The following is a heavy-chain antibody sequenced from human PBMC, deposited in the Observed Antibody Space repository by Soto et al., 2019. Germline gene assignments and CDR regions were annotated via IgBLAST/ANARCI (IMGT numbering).Heavy chain of an antibody. D-gene: IGHD2-15*01. CDR1: GFTVSSNY. Sequence: PGGSLRLSCAASGFTVSSNYMSWVRQAPGKGLEWVSVIYSGGSTYYADSVKGRFTISRDNSKNTLYLQMNSLRAEDTAVYYCASEPLGYCSGGSCLPHYYWGQGTLVTVSS. CDR3: ASEPLGYCSGGSCLPHYY. V-gene: IGHV3-53*01. J-gene: IGHJ4*02. CDR2: IYSGGST.